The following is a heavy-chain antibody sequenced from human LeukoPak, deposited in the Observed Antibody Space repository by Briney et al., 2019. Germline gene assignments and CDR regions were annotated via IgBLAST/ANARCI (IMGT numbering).Heavy chain of an antibody. CDR3: ARDATPDGVILDY. CDR2: INQDGSEE. Sequence: GGSLRLSCAASGFTFSSHWMTWVRQAPGKGLEWVANINQDGSEEYYVDSLMGRFSISRDNAKKSLYLQMNSLRADDTAVYYCARDATPDGVILDYWGQGAMVTVSS. CDR1: GFTFSSHW. D-gene: IGHD2-8*02. V-gene: IGHV3-7*05. J-gene: IGHJ4*02.